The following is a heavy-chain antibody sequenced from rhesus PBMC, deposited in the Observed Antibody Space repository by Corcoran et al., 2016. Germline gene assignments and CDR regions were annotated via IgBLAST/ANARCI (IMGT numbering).Heavy chain of an antibody. CDR2: ISYTGGSS. V-gene: IGHV3S18*01. J-gene: IGHJ4*01. CDR3: ARDGIVVVFTAHFDY. D-gene: IGHD2-27*01. CDR1: GFSFSDYY. Sequence: EVQLVESGGGLAKPGGSLRLSCAASGFSFSDYYMYWVRKAPGKGLGWVSGISYTGGSSNYADSVKGSFTISRENAKNTLYLQMDVLRADDTAVYYCARDGIVVVFTAHFDYWGQGVLVTVSS.